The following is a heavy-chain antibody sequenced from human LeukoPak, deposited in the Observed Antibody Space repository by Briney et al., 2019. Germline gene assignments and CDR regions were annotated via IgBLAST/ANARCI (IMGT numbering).Heavy chain of an antibody. D-gene: IGHD4-17*01. V-gene: IGHV3-23*01. CDR2: ISGSGGST. CDR1: GFTFNRCW. J-gene: IGHJ5*02. CDR3: AKLGGDYGDYVWFDP. Sequence: GGSLRFSCVVSGFTFNRCWMNWVRQAPGKGLEWVSAISGSGGSTYYADSVKGRFTISRDNSKNTLYLQMNSLRAEDTAVYYCAKLGGDYGDYVWFDPWGQGTLVTVSS.